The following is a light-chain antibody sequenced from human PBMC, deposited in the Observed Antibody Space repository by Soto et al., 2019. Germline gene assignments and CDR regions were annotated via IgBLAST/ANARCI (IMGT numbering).Light chain of an antibody. J-gene: IGKJ1*01. CDR1: QSVSSTY. CDR3: QHYDSLRLT. V-gene: IGKV3-20*01. Sequence: EIVLTQSPGTLSLSPGERATLSCRASQSVSSTYLTWYQQKPGQSPRLLIYDASRRATGIPDRFSGSGSGTDFSLTISRLEPEDFAAYYCQHYDSLRLTFGLGTKVEIK. CDR2: DAS.